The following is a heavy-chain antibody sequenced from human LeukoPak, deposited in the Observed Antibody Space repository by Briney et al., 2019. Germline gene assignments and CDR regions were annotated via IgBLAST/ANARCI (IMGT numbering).Heavy chain of an antibody. D-gene: IGHD5-24*01. CDR1: GGTFSSYA. V-gene: IGHV1-69*04. CDR3: ARSGSEMATIKSNLFDY. Sequence: ASVKVSCKASGGTFSSYAISWVRQAPGQGLEWMGRIIPILGIANYAQKFQGRVTITADKSTSTAYMELSSLRSEDTAVYYCARSGSEMATIKSNLFDYWGQGTLVTVSS. CDR2: IIPILGIA. J-gene: IGHJ4*02.